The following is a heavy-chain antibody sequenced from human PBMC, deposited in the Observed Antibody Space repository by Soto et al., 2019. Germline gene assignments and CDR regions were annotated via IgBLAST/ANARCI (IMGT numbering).Heavy chain of an antibody. D-gene: IGHD6-13*01. V-gene: IGHV4-34*01. Sequence: PSETLSLTCAVYGGSFSGYYWSWIRQPPGKGLEWIGEINHSGSTNYNPSLKSRVTISVDTSKNQFSLKLSSVTAADTAVYYCARSSGGSWYFDYYYYGMDVWGQGTTVTVSS. CDR3: ARSSGGSWYFDYYYYGMDV. J-gene: IGHJ6*02. CDR2: INHSGST. CDR1: GGSFSGYY.